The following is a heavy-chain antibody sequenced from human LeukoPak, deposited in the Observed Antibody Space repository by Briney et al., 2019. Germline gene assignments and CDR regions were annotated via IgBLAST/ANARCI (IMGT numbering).Heavy chain of an antibody. V-gene: IGHV4-34*01. CDR2: INHSGST. CDR3: ARGAMGPRTSFDY. CDR1: GGSFSGYY. J-gene: IGHJ4*02. D-gene: IGHD2-2*01. Sequence: SGTLSLTCAVYGGSFSGYYWSWIRQPPGKGLEWIGEINHSGSTNYNPSLKSRVTISVDTSKNQFSLKLSSVTAADTAVYYCARGAMGPRTSFDYWGQGTLVTVSS.